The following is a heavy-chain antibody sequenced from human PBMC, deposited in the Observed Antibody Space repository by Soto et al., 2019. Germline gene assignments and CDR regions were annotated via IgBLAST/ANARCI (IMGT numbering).Heavy chain of an antibody. V-gene: IGHV3-53*01. CDR2: FYSGGAT. J-gene: IGHJ4*02. CDR1: GFTVSNYY. D-gene: IGHD1-1*01. CDR3: AGAVTNWNDPVGFFDY. Sequence: HPGGSLRLSCAASGFTVSNYYMSWVRQAPGKGLEWVSVFYSGGATYYADSVKGRFTISRDNSKNTLDLQMNRLRVEDTAVYYCAGAVTNWNDPVGFFDYWGQGALVTVSS.